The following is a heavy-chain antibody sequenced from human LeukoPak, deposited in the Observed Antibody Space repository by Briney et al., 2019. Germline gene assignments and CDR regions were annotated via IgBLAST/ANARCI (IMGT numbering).Heavy chain of an antibody. V-gene: IGHV3-64*01. Sequence: GGSLRLPCATSGFTFSTYAMHWVRQAPGKGLEYVSVIHSNGDTYYANSVKGRFTISRDNSKNTLYLQMGSLRAEDMAVYYCAGGGGPFDYWGQGTLVTVSS. CDR3: AGGGGPFDY. CDR2: IHSNGDT. D-gene: IGHD2-15*01. CDR1: GFTFSTYA. J-gene: IGHJ4*02.